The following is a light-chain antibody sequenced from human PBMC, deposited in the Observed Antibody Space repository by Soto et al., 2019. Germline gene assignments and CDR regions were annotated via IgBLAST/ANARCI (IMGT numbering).Light chain of an antibody. CDR3: ATWDDSLNALYV. V-gene: IGLV1-40*01. Sequence: QSALTQAPSISGAPGQRVTISCTGSSSNIGAGYDVHWFQQFPGTAPRLLIYGNNNRPSGVPDRFSGSKSGTSASLAINGLQSEDEADYYCATWDDSLNALYVFGTGTKVTVL. CDR1: SSNIGAGYD. CDR2: GNN. J-gene: IGLJ1*01.